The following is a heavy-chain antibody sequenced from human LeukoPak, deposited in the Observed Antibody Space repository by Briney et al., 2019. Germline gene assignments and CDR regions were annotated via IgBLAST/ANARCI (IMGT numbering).Heavy chain of an antibody. CDR3: ARKAYGLDV. J-gene: IGHJ6*04. CDR1: GFTFSSFW. Sequence: GGSLRLSCAPSGFTFSSFWMSWVRQAPGKGLEWVANIKQDASEKYYVDSVKGRFTISRDNAKNSLYLQMNSLRAEDTAVYYCARKAYGLDVWGKGTTVTVSP. V-gene: IGHV3-7*03. CDR2: IKQDASEK.